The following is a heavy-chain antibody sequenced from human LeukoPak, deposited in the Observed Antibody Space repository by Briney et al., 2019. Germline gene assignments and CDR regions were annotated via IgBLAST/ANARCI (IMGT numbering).Heavy chain of an antibody. Sequence: PGGSLRFSCAASGFTFSSYAMSWVRQAPGKGLEWVSAISGSGSSTYYADSVKGRFTISRDNSKNTLYLQMNSLRAEDTAVYYCAKDKHYDFWSGYPPDYWGQGTLVTVSS. J-gene: IGHJ4*02. D-gene: IGHD3-3*01. CDR3: AKDKHYDFWSGYPPDY. V-gene: IGHV3-23*01. CDR1: GFTFSSYA. CDR2: ISGSGSST.